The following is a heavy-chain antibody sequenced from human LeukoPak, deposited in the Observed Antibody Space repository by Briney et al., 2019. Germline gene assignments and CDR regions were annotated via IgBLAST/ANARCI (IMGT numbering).Heavy chain of an antibody. CDR3: ARDKYGDYVLDY. CDR1: GFTFSTYS. CDR2: ISTSGYI. V-gene: IGHV3-21*01. Sequence: PGGSLRLSCEASGFTFSTYSMNWVRQAPGKGLEWVSSISTSGYIYYADSMKGRFTISRDNAKNSLYLQMNSQRAEDTAVYYCARDKYGDYVLDYWGQGTLVTVSS. D-gene: IGHD4-17*01. J-gene: IGHJ4*02.